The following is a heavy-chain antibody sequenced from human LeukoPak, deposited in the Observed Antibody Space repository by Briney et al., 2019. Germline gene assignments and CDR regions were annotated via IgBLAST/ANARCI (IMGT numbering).Heavy chain of an antibody. CDR2: TRTDGSDE. Sequence: GGSLRHSCVASGFIFSSYGMHWVRPAPGKGLEWVAFTRTDGSDEYYTGSVKGRFTISKNNFKNTLYLQRNSLRAEDTAVYYCGKRDSASDYWGQGTLVTVSS. CDR1: GFIFSSYG. V-gene: IGHV3-30*02. D-gene: IGHD1-26*01. CDR3: GKRDSASDY. J-gene: IGHJ4*02.